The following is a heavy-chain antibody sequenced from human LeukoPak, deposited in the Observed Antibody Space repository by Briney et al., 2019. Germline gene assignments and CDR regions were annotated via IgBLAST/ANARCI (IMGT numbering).Heavy chain of an antibody. CDR3: ARGHGSGFDP. CDR2: INHSGST. Sequence: SETLSLTCAVSGGSFSSYYWIWIRQPPGKGLEWIGEINHSGSTSSNPSLKNRVSMSVDTSKSHFSLRLSSVTAADTAVYYCARGHGSGFDPWGQGTLVIVSS. CDR1: GGSFSSYY. J-gene: IGHJ5*02. D-gene: IGHD1-1*01. V-gene: IGHV4-34*01.